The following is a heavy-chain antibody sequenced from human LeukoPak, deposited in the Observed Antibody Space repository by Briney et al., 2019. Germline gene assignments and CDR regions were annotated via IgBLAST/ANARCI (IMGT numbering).Heavy chain of an antibody. V-gene: IGHV4-30-2*01. Sequence: SQTLSLTCAVSGGSISSGGYYWSWIRQPPGKGLEWIGEINHSGSTNYNPSLKSRVTISVDTSKNQFSLKLSSVTAADTAVYYCARWGYYYDSSGYYYSFDYWGQGTLVTVSS. CDR2: INHSGST. CDR3: ARWGYYYDSSGYYYSFDY. CDR1: GGSISSGGYY. J-gene: IGHJ4*02. D-gene: IGHD3-22*01.